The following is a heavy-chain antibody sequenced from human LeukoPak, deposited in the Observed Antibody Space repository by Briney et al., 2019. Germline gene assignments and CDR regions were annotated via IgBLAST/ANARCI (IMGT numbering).Heavy chain of an antibody. J-gene: IGHJ4*02. CDR3: ARSSSGGSCFDS. CDR2: IYSSGST. D-gene: IGHD2-15*01. V-gene: IGHV4-39*01. CDR1: GGSIRSSTYY. Sequence: SETLSLTCTVSGGSIRSSTYYWGWIRQPPGKGLEWIGSIYSSGSTYYNPSLKSPVTVSVDTSKNQFSLNLSSVTAADTAVYYCARSSSGGSCFDSWGQGTLVTVSP.